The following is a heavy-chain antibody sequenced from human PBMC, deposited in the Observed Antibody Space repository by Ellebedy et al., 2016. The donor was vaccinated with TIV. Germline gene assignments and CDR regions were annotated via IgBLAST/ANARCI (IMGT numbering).Heavy chain of an antibody. CDR3: ARDPALPRGRFDT. CDR1: GDSIKSYC. Sequence: MPSETLSLTCTVSGDSIKSYCWSWVRQPAGKGLEWIGRICGSGSTNYNPSLKSRVTMSVDTSKNQFSLNLSSVTAADTPVYYCARDPALPRGRFDTWGQGTLVTVSS. CDR2: ICGSGST. V-gene: IGHV4-4*07. J-gene: IGHJ5*02.